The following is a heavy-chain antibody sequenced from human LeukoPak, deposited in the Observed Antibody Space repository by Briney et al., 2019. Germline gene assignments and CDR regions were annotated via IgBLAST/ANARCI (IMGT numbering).Heavy chain of an antibody. CDR3: ARGPTISETGYFDY. CDR2: VNHRGDT. D-gene: IGHD1-1*01. J-gene: IGHJ4*03. Sequence: SETLSLTCAVYGGSFSRYYWSWIRQSPGKGLEWIAEVNHRGDTNYNPSVKSRVTISVDTSKNQFSLKVTSLTAADTAVYFCARGPTISETGYFDYWGQGTLVTVSS. CDR1: GGSFSRYY. V-gene: IGHV4-34*01.